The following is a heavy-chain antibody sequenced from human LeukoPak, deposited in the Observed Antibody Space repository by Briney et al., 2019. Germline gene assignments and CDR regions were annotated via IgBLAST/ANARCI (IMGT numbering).Heavy chain of an antibody. J-gene: IGHJ4*02. V-gene: IGHV1-69*01. CDR1: GGTFSSYA. CDR3: ARAASSSSWPDY. CDR2: IIPIFGTA. D-gene: IGHD6-13*01. Sequence: SGKVSCKASGGTFSSYAISWVRQAPGQGLEWVGGIIPIFGTANYAQKFQGRVTITADESTSTAYMELSSLRSEDTAVYYCARAASSSSWPDYWGQGTLVTVSS.